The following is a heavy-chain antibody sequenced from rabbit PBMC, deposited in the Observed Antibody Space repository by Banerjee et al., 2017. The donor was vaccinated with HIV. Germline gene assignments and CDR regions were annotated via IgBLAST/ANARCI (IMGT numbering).Heavy chain of an antibody. D-gene: IGHD6-1*01. V-gene: IGHV1S40*01. CDR2: IYTYSGSR. CDR1: GFSFSSGYD. J-gene: IGHJ4*01. CDR3: ARGEWSYVYNL. Sequence: QSLEESGGDLVKPGASLTLTCKASGFSFSSGYDMCWVRQAPGKGLEWIACIYTYSGSRQYPTWAKGRFTVSKTSSTTVTLQMTSLTVADTATYFCARGEWSYVYNLWGPGTLVTVS.